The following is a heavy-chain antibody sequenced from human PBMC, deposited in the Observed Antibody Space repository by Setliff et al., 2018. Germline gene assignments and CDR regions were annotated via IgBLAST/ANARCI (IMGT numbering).Heavy chain of an antibody. Sequence: SETLSLTCTVSGGSLSSYNYWSWIRQPAGKGLEWIGQIYTDGSTNYNPSLKSRVTISVDKSKNQFSLKLSSVTAADTAVYYCARMSGFLYKDVWGKGTTVTVSS. J-gene: IGHJ6*03. CDR2: IYTDGST. CDR1: GGSLSSYNY. D-gene: IGHD3-3*01. V-gene: IGHV4-61*09. CDR3: ARMSGFLYKDV.